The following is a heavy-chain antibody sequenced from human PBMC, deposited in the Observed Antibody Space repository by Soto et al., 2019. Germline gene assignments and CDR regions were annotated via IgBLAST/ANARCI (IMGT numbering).Heavy chain of an antibody. Sequence: GGAVRHSGAVSEFAYISDHMHWVRQAPGKGLEWVSAIGTAGDTYYPGSVKGRFTISRENAKNSLYLQMNSLRAEDTAVYYCARDRRGVPXPLLQGYYYYYGMDVWGQGTTVTVSS. CDR1: EFAYISDH. J-gene: IGHJ6*02. V-gene: IGHV3-13*01. CDR2: IGTAGDT. D-gene: IGHD2-15*01. CDR3: ARDRRGVPXPLLQGYYYYYGMDV.